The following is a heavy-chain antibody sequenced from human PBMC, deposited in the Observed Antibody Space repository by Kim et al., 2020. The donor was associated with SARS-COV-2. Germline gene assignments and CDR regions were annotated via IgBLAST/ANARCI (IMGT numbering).Heavy chain of an antibody. CDR1: GGSISSYY. J-gene: IGHJ3*02. V-gene: IGHV4-59*08. CDR3: AGYSSSWGWGRAQDAFDI. D-gene: IGHD6-13*01. CDR2: IYYSGST. Sequence: SETLSLTCTVSGGSISSYYWSWIRQPPGKGLEWIGYIYYSGSTNYNPSLKSRVTISVDTSKNQFSLKLSSVTAADTAVYYCAGYSSSWGWGRAQDAFDIWGQGTMVTVSS.